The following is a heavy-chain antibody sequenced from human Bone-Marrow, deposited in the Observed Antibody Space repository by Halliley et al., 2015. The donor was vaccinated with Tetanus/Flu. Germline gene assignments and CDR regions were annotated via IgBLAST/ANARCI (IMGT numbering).Heavy chain of an antibody. V-gene: IGHV4-4*08. D-gene: IGHD4-17*01. Sequence: TLSLTCTVSGGSIGGSFWSWIRQPPGKGLEWIGYLHKSGNTNYSPSLKSRVSISGDTSKNQVSLKLTSVAAADTAMYFCAREDGVNSLDFWGRGTLVTVSS. J-gene: IGHJ4*02. CDR2: LHKSGNT. CDR1: GGSIGGSF. CDR3: AREDGVNSLDF.